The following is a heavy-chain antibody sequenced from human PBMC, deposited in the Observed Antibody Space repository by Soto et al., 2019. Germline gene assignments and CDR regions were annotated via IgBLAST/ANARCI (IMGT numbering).Heavy chain of an antibody. V-gene: IGHV1-69*12. Sequence: QVQLVQSGAEVKKPGSSVKVSCEASGGTFSSYAISWVRQAPGQGLEWMGGILPIFGTAKYAQQFQGRVTSAADESTSTDYMELSSLRSEDTAVYYCASLSRGYSGTGDYWGQGTLVTVSS. J-gene: IGHJ4*02. CDR1: GGTFSSYA. CDR2: ILPIFGTA. CDR3: ASLSRGYSGTGDY. D-gene: IGHD5-12*01.